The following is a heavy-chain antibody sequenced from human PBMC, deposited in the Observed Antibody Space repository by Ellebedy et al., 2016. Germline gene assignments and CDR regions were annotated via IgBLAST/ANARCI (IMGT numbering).Heavy chain of an antibody. CDR3: AREVGFGEPGVDY. CDR2: ISGSGGST. Sequence: GESLKISCAASGFTFSSYAMSWVRQAPGKGLEWVSAISGSGGSTYYADSVKGRFTISRDNSKNTLYLQMNSLRAEDTALYYCAREVGFGEPGVDYWGQGTLVTVSS. V-gene: IGHV3-23*01. D-gene: IGHD3-10*01. CDR1: GFTFSSYA. J-gene: IGHJ4*02.